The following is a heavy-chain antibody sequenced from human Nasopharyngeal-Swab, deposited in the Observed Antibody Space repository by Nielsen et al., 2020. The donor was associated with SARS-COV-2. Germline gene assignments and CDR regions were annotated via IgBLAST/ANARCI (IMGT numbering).Heavy chain of an antibody. CDR2: IYYNGNT. CDR3: TKQKKYCNGSNSYLYYFDY. CDR1: GGSISSTNYY. V-gene: IGHV4-39*01. J-gene: IGHJ4*02. Sequence: SETLSLTCTVSGGSISSTNYYWGWIRQPPGKGLEWIGSIYYNGNTYYNPSLKSRVTKSVDMSKNQFSLKLTSVTAADTSVYFYTKQKKYCNGSNSYLYYFDYWGRGTLVTVSS. D-gene: IGHD2-15*01.